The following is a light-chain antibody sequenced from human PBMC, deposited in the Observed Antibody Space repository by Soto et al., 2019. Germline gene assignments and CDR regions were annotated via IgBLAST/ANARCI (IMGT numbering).Light chain of an antibody. V-gene: IGKV1-5*01. Sequence: DRVTIPCRASQSITTFLAWYQQKPGKAPQILIYDASKLEPGVPSRLSGGGSGTEFTLTISSLQPDDFATYYCQQYSTYPLTFGGGTKVDI. J-gene: IGKJ4*01. CDR2: DAS. CDR1: QSITTF. CDR3: QQYSTYPLT.